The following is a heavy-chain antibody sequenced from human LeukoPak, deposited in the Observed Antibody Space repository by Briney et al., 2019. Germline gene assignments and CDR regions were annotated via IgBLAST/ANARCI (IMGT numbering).Heavy chain of an antibody. J-gene: IGHJ4*02. V-gene: IGHV3-23*01. D-gene: IGHD6-19*01. CDR3: AKQWLVGI. CDR1: GFTFDDYA. Sequence: GGSLRLSCAASGFTFDDYAMNWVRQAPGKGLEWVSSLSETGDTTDYADSVKGRFTISRDNSKNTLYLQMNSLRPDDTAVYYCAKQWLVGIWGQGTLVTVSS. CDR2: LSETGDTT.